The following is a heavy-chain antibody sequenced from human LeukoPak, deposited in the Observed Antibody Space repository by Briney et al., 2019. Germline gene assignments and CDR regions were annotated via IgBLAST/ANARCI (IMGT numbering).Heavy chain of an antibody. Sequence: SEALSLTCTVSGGSISSGDYYWSWIRQPPGKGLEWIGYIYYSGSTSYNPSLKSRLTISVDTSKNQFSLKLSSVTAADTAVYYCALFPGEGDPFDIWGQGTMVTASA. D-gene: IGHD3-16*01. CDR2: IYYSGST. CDR1: GGSISSGDYY. J-gene: IGHJ3*02. V-gene: IGHV4-30-4*01. CDR3: ALFPGEGDPFDI.